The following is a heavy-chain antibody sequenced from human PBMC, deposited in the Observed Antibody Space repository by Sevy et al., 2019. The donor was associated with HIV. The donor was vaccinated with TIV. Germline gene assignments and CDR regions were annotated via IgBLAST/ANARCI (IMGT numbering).Heavy chain of an antibody. CDR2: IYYSGST. CDR3: ARAGAYCGGDCYSTYYYYGMDV. D-gene: IGHD2-21*01. Sequence: SETLSLTCTVSGGSISSYYWSWIRQPPGKGLEWIGYIYYSGSTNYNPSLKSRVTISVDTSKNQFSLKLSSVTAADTAVYYCARAGAYCGGDCYSTYYYYGMDVWGQGTTVTVSS. J-gene: IGHJ6*02. CDR1: GGSISSYY. V-gene: IGHV4-59*01.